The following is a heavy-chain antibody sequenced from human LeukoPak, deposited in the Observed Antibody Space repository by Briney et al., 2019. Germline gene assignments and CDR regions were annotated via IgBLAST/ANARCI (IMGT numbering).Heavy chain of an antibody. CDR1: GGSISSSSYY. J-gene: IGHJ4*02. V-gene: IGHV4-39*02. CDR2: IYYSGST. Sequence: SETLSLTCTVSGGSISSSSYYWGWIRQPPGKGLEWIGSIYYSGSTYYNPSLKSRVTISVDTSKNQFSLKLSSVTAADTAVYYCARDPAPMFKSRGIGAFDYWGQGTLVTVSS. D-gene: IGHD2-21*01. CDR3: ARDPAPMFKSRGIGAFDY.